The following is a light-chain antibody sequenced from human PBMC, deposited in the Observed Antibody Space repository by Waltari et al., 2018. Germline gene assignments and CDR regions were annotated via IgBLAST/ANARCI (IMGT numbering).Light chain of an antibody. CDR1: QSLVHSNGNTY. CDR3: GQGAHLPYS. Sequence: DVVMTQSPLSLPITPGQPDSISCRSSQSLVHSNGNTYLSWYQQKPGQPPRLLIYQVSNRYSGVPDRFSGSGAGTDFTLKISRVEAEDVGVYYCGQGAHLPYSFGQGTKVEIK. J-gene: IGKJ2*03. CDR2: QVS. V-gene: IGKV2-30*02.